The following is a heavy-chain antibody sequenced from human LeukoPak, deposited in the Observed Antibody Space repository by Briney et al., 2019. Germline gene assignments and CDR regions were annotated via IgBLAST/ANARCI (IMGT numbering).Heavy chain of an antibody. CDR1: GGSISSYY. CDR3: ASNYYGSGSLDY. Sequence: SETLSLTCTVSGGSISSYYWSWIRQPPGKGLEWIGDIYYSGSTNYNPSLKSRVTISVETSKNQFSLKLRYVTAADTAVYYCASNYYGSGSLDYWGQGNLVTVSS. D-gene: IGHD3-10*01. J-gene: IGHJ4*02. CDR2: IYYSGST. V-gene: IGHV4-59*08.